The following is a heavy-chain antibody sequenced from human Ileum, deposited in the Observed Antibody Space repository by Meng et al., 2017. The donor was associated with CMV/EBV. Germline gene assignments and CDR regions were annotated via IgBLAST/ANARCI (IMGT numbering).Heavy chain of an antibody. Sequence: QVSLQQWGAGLLKPSETRSLMCAVQGSAFSDYYWTWIRQFPGKGLEWIGEINHRGNTNYNPSLKSRVTISIDTSRNQFSLKLTSVTATDKAVYYCARASPQRRFLSYWGQGTLVTVSS. V-gene: IGHV4-34*01. J-gene: IGHJ4*02. D-gene: IGHD3-3*01. CDR1: GSAFSDYY. CDR2: INHRGNT. CDR3: ARASPQRRFLSY.